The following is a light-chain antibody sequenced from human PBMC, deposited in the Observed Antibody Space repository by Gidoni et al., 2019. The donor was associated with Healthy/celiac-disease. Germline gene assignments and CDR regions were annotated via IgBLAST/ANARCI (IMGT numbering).Light chain of an antibody. V-gene: IGLV1-40*01. CDR3: QSYDRSLSGWTV. CDR1: SSNIGAGYD. Sequence: QSVLTQPPSLSGAPGQRVTISCTGSSSNIGAGYDVHWYQQLPGTAPKLLIYGNSNRPSGVPDRFSGSKSGTSSSLAITGLQAEDEADYYCQSYDRSLSGWTVFGGGTQLTVL. CDR2: GNS. J-gene: IGLJ7*01.